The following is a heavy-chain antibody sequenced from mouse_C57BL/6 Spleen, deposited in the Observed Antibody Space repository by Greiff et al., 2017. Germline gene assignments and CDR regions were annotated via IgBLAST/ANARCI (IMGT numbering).Heavy chain of an antibody. CDR2: IYPRDGST. CDR1: GYTFTDYS. CDR3: ARDGDYSFDY. Sequence: VQLQQSDAELVKPGASVKISCTASGYTFTDYSIHWMKQRPEQGLEWIGYIYPRDGSTKYNEKFKGNATLTADKSSTPAYLQLNSLTSEDSAVYLCARDGDYSFDYWGQGTTLTVSS. V-gene: IGHV1-78*01. J-gene: IGHJ2*01. D-gene: IGHD2-3*01.